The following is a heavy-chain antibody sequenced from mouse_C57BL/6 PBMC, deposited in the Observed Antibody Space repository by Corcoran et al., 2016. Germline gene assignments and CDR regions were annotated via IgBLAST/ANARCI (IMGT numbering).Heavy chain of an antibody. CDR2: IYPGDGDT. CDR1: GYAFSSYW. Sequence: QVQLQQSGAELVKPGASVKISCKASGYAFSSYWMNWVKQRPGKGLEWIGQIYPGDGDTNYNGKFKGKATLTADKSSSTAYMQLSSLTSEDSAVYFCARGLVGYAMDYWGQGTSVTVSS. D-gene: IGHD1-1*02. CDR3: ARGLVGYAMDY. V-gene: IGHV1-80*01. J-gene: IGHJ4*01.